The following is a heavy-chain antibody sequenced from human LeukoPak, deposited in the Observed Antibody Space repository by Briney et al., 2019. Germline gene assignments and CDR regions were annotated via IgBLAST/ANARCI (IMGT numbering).Heavy chain of an antibody. V-gene: IGHV3-30-3*02. CDR3: AKKGYSSGKTDAFDI. CDR2: ISSDGSNK. D-gene: IGHD6-19*01. CDR1: GFTFTGYA. Sequence: GRSLRLSCEASGFTFTGYAIHWVRQAPGKGLEWVAVISSDGSNKYYADSVKGRFTISRDNSKNTLYLQMSSLRAEDTAIYYCAKKGYSSGKTDAFDIWGQGTMVTVSS. J-gene: IGHJ3*02.